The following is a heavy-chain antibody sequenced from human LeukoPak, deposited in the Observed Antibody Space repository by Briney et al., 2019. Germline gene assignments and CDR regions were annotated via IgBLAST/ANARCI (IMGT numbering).Heavy chain of an antibody. CDR1: GYTLTELS. CDR2: FDPEDGET. D-gene: IGHD1-26*01. CDR3: AKGYGGGSYPEYFQH. J-gene: IGHJ1*01. Sequence: ASVKVSCKVSGYTLTELSMHWVRRAPGKGLEWMGGFDPEDGETIYAQKFQGRVTMTEDTSTDTAYMELSSLRSEDTAVYYCAKGYGGGSYPEYFQHWGQGTLVTVSS. V-gene: IGHV1-24*01.